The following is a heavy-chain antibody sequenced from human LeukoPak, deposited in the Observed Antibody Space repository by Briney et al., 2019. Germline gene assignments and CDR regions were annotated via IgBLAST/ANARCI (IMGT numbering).Heavy chain of an antibody. V-gene: IGHV1-18*01. D-gene: IGHD6-13*01. Sequence: ASVKVSCKASGYTFTSYGISWVRQAPGQGLEWMGWISAYNGNTNYAQKLQGRVTMTTDTSTSTAYMELRSLRSDDTAVYYCARDEAEPQLAFYYYYHYGMDVWGQGTTVTVSS. CDR2: ISAYNGNT. CDR1: GYTFTSYG. J-gene: IGHJ6*02. CDR3: ARDEAEPQLAFYYYYHYGMDV.